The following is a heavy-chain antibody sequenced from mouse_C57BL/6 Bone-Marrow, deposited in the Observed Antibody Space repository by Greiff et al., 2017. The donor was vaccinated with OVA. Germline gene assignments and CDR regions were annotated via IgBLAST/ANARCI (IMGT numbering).Heavy chain of an antibody. CDR1: GYTFTSYW. CDR3: ARRRYLLCYYFDY. D-gene: IGHD2-1*01. V-gene: IGHV1-7*01. Sequence: QVQLQQSGAELAKPGASVKLSCKASGYTFTSYWMHWVKQRPGQGLEWIGYINPSSGYTKYNQKFKDKATLTADKSSSTAYMQLSSLTYEDSAVYYCARRRYLLCYYFDYWGQGTTLTVSS. CDR2: INPSSGYT. J-gene: IGHJ2*01.